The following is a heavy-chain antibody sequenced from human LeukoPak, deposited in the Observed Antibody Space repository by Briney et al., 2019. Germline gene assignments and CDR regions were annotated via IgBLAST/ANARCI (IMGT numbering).Heavy chain of an antibody. CDR1: GFTFTTYA. D-gene: IGHD1-7*01. CDR3: AKDFDGNYVGFDY. CDR2: IKSSDNSA. J-gene: IGHJ4*02. V-gene: IGHV3-23*05. Sequence: HPGGSLRLSCTASGFTFTTYAMSWVRQAPGKGLEWVAAIKSSDNSAYYIDSVKGRFTISRDNFKNTLFLQMNSLRAEDTAVYYCAKDFDGNYVGFDYWGQGTLVTVSS.